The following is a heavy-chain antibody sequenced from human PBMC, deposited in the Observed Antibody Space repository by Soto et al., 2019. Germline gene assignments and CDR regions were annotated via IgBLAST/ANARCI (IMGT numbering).Heavy chain of an antibody. Sequence: QVQLQESGPGLVKPSQTLSLTCTVSGGSISSGGYYWSWIRQHPGKGLEWIGYIYYSGSTYYNPSLKSRVTISVDTSKNQFSLKLSSVTAADTAVYYCARVVVDILTGYRLGTLDYWGQGTLVTVSS. CDR2: IYYSGST. CDR3: ARVVVDILTGYRLGTLDY. V-gene: IGHV4-31*03. J-gene: IGHJ4*02. CDR1: GGSISSGGYY. D-gene: IGHD3-9*01.